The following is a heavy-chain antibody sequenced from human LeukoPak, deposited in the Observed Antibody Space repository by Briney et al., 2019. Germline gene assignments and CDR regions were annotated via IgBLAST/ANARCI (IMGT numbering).Heavy chain of an antibody. Sequence: SQTLSLTCTVSGGSISSGSYYWSWIRQPAGKGLEWIGRIYTSGSTNYNPSLKSRVTISVDTSKNQFSLKLSSVTAADTAAYYCARDRGLGYCSGGSCYYYYYMDVWGKGTTVTVSS. V-gene: IGHV4-61*02. CDR2: IYTSGST. D-gene: IGHD2-15*01. J-gene: IGHJ6*03. CDR1: GGSISSGSYY. CDR3: ARDRGLGYCSGGSCYYYYYMDV.